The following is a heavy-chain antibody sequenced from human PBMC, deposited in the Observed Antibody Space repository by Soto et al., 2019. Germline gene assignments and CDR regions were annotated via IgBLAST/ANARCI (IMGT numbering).Heavy chain of an antibody. Sequence: GGYLRLSCAASGFIFRNAWMSWVHQTPGKGLEWVANIKQDGSEKYYVDSVKGRFTISRDNAKNSLYLQMNSLRAEDTAVYYCATYGSGSYWVPYYYYYGMDVWGQGTTVTVSS. CDR2: IKQDGSEK. V-gene: IGHV3-7*01. CDR3: ATYGSGSYWVPYYYYYGMDV. D-gene: IGHD3-10*01. J-gene: IGHJ6*02. CDR1: GFIFRNAW.